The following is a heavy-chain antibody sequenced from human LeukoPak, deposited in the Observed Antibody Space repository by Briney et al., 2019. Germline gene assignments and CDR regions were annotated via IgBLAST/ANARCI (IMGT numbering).Heavy chain of an antibody. Sequence: PSETLSLTCTVSGGSISSGGYYWRWIRQHPGKGLEWIGYIYYSGSTYYNPSLKSRVTISVDTSKNQFSLKLSSVTAADTAVYYCARARREGFGEFFVLRTRYYFDYWGQGTLVTVSS. CDR2: IYYSGST. CDR3: ARARREGFGEFFVLRTRYYFDY. J-gene: IGHJ4*02. CDR1: GGSISSGGYY. D-gene: IGHD3-10*01. V-gene: IGHV4-31*03.